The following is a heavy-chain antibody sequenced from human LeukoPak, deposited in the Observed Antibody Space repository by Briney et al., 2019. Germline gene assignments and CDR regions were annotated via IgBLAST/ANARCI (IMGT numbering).Heavy chain of an antibody. V-gene: IGHV3-30*02. D-gene: IGHD2-2*01. CDR1: GFTFSSYG. CDR2: IRYDGSNK. CDR3: AKGTDCSSTSCFTYYYYYMDV. J-gene: IGHJ6*03. Sequence: GGSLRLSCAASGFTFSSYGMHWVRQAPGKGLEWVAFIRYDGSNKYYADSVKGRFTISRDNSKNTLYLQMNSLRAEDMAVYYCAKGTDCSSTSCFTYYYYYMDVWGKGTTVTVSS.